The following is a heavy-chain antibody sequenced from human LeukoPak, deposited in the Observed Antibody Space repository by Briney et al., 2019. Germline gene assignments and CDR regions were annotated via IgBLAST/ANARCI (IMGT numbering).Heavy chain of an antibody. CDR3: ARQIGVSIDY. V-gene: IGHV3-30*02. Sequence: GGSLRLSCAASRFTFSNFDMHWVRQVPGKGLEWVTFIRFDGSNEYYADSVRGRFTISRDNSKNTLYLQMSSLGPEDTAVYYCARQIGVSIDYWGQGTLVTVSS. CDR2: IRFDGSNE. CDR1: RFTFSNFD. J-gene: IGHJ4*02. D-gene: IGHD5/OR15-5a*01.